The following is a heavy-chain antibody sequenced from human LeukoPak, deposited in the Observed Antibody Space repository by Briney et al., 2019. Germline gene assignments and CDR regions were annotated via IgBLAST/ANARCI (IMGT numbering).Heavy chain of an antibody. D-gene: IGHD3-9*01. V-gene: IGHV4-59*01. Sequence: KSSETLSFTCTVSVGSFSTYYWSWIRQPPGKGLEWIGYIFYSGNTDYNPSLKSRVTMSLDTSKNQFSLNLSSVTAADTAIYYCARDVRTINVLTGYYRPYYFDYWGQGTLVTVSS. CDR2: IFYSGNT. J-gene: IGHJ4*02. CDR3: ARDVRTINVLTGYYRPYYFDY. CDR1: VGSFSTYY.